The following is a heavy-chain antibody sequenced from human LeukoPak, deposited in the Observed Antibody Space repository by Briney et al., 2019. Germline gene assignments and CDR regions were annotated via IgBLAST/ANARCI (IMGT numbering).Heavy chain of an antibody. CDR1: GYTFTGYY. V-gene: IGHV1-46*01. CDR2: INPSGGST. Sequence: ASVKVSCKASGYTFTGYYMHWVRQAPGQGLEWMGIINPSGGSTSYAQKFQGRVTMTRDMSTSTVYMELSSLRSEDTAVYYCARAELGRHTDFGYWGQGTLVTVSS. D-gene: IGHD7-27*01. CDR3: ARAELGRHTDFGY. J-gene: IGHJ4*02.